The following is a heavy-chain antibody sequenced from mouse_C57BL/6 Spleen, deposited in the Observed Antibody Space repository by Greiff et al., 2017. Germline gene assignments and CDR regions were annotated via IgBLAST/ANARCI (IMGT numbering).Heavy chain of an antibody. CDR2: IDPSDSYT. J-gene: IGHJ1*03. D-gene: IGHD2-5*01. CDR3: ARPYYSNYGYFDV. Sequence: VQLQQPGAELVRPGTSVKLSCKASGYTFTSYWMHWVKQRPGQGLEWIGEIDPSDSYTNYNQKFKGKATLTVDTSSSTAYMQLSSLTSEDSAVYYRARPYYSNYGYFDVWGTGTTVTVSS. V-gene: IGHV1-59*01. CDR1: GYTFTSYW.